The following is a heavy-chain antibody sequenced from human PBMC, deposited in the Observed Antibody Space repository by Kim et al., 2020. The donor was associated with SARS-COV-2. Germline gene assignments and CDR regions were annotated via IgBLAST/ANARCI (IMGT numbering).Heavy chain of an antibody. CDR1: GFTFSSYS. J-gene: IGHJ1*01. D-gene: IGHD3-22*01. Sequence: GGSLRLSCAASGFTFSSYSMNWVRQAPGKGLEWVSSISSSSSYIYYADSVKGRFTISRDNAKNSLYLQMNRLRAEDTAVYYCARAPGYYDTSGYPDQHWGEGTLVTVSS. V-gene: IGHV3-21*01. CDR2: ISSSSSYI. CDR3: ARAPGYYDTSGYPDQH.